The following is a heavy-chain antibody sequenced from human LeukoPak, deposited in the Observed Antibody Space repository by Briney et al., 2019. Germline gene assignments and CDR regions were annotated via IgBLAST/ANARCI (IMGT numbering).Heavy chain of an antibody. CDR3: VRDGSGSYYWDD. Sequence: SETLSLTCTVSGGSIRSSSYYWGWIRQPQGKGLEWIGSIYYSGSTYYNPSLESRVTITVDTSKNQFSLKLRSVAAADTAVYYCVRDGSGSYYWDDWGQGTLVTVSS. D-gene: IGHD1-26*01. J-gene: IGHJ4*02. CDR2: IYYSGST. V-gene: IGHV4-39*07. CDR1: GGSIRSSSYY.